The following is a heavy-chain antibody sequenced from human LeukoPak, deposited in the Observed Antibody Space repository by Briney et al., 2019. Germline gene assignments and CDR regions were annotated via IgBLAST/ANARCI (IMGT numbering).Heavy chain of an antibody. CDR2: INAGNGNT. CDR1: GYTFTSYA. Sequence: AASVKVSCKASGYTFTSYAMHWVRQAPGQRLEWMGWINAGNGNTKYSQKFQGRVTITRDTSASTAYMELSSLRSEDTAVYYCARDRSEAVAGSFDYWGQGTLVTVSS. CDR3: ARDRSEAVAGSFDY. J-gene: IGHJ4*02. V-gene: IGHV1-3*01. D-gene: IGHD6-19*01.